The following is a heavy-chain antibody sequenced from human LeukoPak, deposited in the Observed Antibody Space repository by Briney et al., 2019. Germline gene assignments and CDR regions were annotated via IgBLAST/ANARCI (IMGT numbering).Heavy chain of an antibody. CDR3: ARDRGLDGYNP. CDR2: IYYSGST. CDR1: GGSISSYY. D-gene: IGHD5-24*01. V-gene: IGHV4-59*01. J-gene: IGHJ5*02. Sequence: SETLSLTCTVSGGSISSYYWSWSRQPPGKGLEWIGYIYYSGSTNYNPSLKSRVTISVDTSKNQFSLKLSSVTAADTAVYYCARDRGLDGYNPWGQGTLVTVSS.